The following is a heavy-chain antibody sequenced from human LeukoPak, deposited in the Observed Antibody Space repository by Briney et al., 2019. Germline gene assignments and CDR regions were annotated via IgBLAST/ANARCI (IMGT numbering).Heavy chain of an antibody. D-gene: IGHD3-10*01. J-gene: IGHJ4*02. CDR2: IYTSGST. CDR1: GGSISSGSYY. Sequence: SETLSLTCTVSGGSISSGSYYWSWIRQPAGKGLEWIGRIYTSGSTNYNPSLKSRVTISVDTSKNQFSLKLSSVAAADTAVYYCARGRITMVRGVLLFDYWGQGTLVTVSS. CDR3: ARGRITMVRGVLLFDY. V-gene: IGHV4-61*02.